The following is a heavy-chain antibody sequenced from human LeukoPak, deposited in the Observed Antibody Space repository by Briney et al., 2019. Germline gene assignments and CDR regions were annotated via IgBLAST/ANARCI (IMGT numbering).Heavy chain of an antibody. D-gene: IGHD2-2*01. J-gene: IGHJ2*01. V-gene: IGHV3-33*01. CDR2: IWYDGSNE. CDR1: GFSFSSYG. Sequence: PGGSLRLSCVASGFSFSSYGIHWVRQAPGKGLEWVSVIWYDGSNEHYAESVKGRFTISRDNSKNTVFLQMKSLRVEDTAVYYCARNPQLLPDWNFDLWGRGTLVTVSS. CDR3: ARNPQLLPDWNFDL.